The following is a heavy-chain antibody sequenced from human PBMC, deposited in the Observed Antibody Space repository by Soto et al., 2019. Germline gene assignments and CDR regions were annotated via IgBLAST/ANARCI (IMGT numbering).Heavy chain of an antibody. V-gene: IGHV1-69*13. CDR1: GDTFTIFA. J-gene: IGHJ4*01. Sequence: GASVKVSCKASGDTFTIFAISWVRQAPGQGLEWMGGIIPTIGTTNYAQRFKGRITITGDESTGTAYMELSSLKSEDTAVYYCARDLGSGYDPGDYWG. D-gene: IGHD5-12*01. CDR2: IIPTIGTT. CDR3: ARDLGSGYDPGDY.